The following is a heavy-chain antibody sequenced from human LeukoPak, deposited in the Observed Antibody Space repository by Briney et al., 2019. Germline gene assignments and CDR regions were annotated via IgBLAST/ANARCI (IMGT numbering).Heavy chain of an antibody. CDR2: IIHIFGTA. CDR1: GGAFISYA. Sequence: VQFSSYAAGGAFISYAIRWGRPAPPQGGVWMGGIIHIFGTANYAKKFQGRVTITTDESTSTAYMELSSLRSEDTTVYYCARGTVTTGAGHFDYWGQGTLVTVSS. V-gene: IGHV1-69*13. D-gene: IGHD4-11*01. J-gene: IGHJ4*02. CDR3: ARGTVTTGAGHFDY.